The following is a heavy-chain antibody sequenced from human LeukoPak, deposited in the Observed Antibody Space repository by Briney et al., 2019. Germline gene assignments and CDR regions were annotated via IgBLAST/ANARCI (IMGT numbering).Heavy chain of an antibody. D-gene: IGHD3-10*01. CDR3: AKRGIVIRGVLIMGFHKAAYYFGN. V-gene: IGHV3-23*01. CDR2: IRESGGGT. CDR1: GITVSNYD. Sequence: SGGSLRLSCVVSGITVSNYDMSWVRQAPGKGLEWVSGIRESGGGTNYADSVKGRFIISRDNSKNTVYLQMNSLRAEDTAVYFCAKRGIVIRGVLIMGFHKAAYYFGNWGQGILVTVAS. J-gene: IGHJ4*02.